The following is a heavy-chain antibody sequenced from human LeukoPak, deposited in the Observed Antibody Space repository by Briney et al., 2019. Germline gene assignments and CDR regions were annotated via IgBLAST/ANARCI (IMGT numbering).Heavy chain of an antibody. D-gene: IGHD6-19*01. V-gene: IGHV3-30*04. J-gene: IGHJ4*02. Sequence: GRSLRLSCAASGFTFSSYAMHWVRQAPGKGLEWVAVISYDGSNKYYADSVKGRFTISRDNSKNTLYLQMNSLRAEDTAVYYCARDLFSGWYAGDYWGQGTLVTVSS. CDR3: ARDLFSGWYAGDY. CDR2: ISYDGSNK. CDR1: GFTFSSYA.